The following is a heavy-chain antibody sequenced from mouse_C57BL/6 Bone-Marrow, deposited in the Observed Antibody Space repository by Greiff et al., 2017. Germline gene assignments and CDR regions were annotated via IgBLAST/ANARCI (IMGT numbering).Heavy chain of an antibody. J-gene: IGHJ3*01. CDR1: GFNIKDDY. CDR3: TTEEDYDGRAY. D-gene: IGHD2-4*01. V-gene: IGHV14-4*01. Sequence: VQLQQSGAELVRPGASVKLSCTASGFNIKDDYMHWVKQRPEQGLEWIGWIDPENGDTEYASKFQGKATITADTSSNTAYLQLSSLTSEDTAVYYCTTEEDYDGRAYGGQGTLVTVSA. CDR2: IDPENGDT.